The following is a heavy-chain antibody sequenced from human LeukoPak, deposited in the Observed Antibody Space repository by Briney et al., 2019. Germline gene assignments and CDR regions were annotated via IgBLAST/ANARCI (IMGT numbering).Heavy chain of an antibody. D-gene: IGHD2-15*01. V-gene: IGHV4-34*01. CDR1: GGSFSGYS. Sequence: PSETLSLTCSVYGGSFSGYSWNWIRLAPGKGLEWIGEINHSGSTNYNPSLKRRVTMAIDTSKKQFSLRLSSLTAAETAVYYCARDGFRNDCTGDTCYLRGRATYYFDYWGQGTQVTVSS. J-gene: IGHJ4*02. CDR2: INHSGST. CDR3: ARDGFRNDCTGDTCYLRGRATYYFDY.